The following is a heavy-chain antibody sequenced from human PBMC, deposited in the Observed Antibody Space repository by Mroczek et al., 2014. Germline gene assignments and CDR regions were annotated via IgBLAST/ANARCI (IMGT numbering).Heavy chain of an antibody. CDR3: ATDPFYRHCSSTSCLDD. Sequence: SGAEVKKPGASVKVSCKVSGYTLTELSMHWVRQAPGKGLEWMGGFDPEDGETIYAQKFQGRVTMTEDTSTDTAYMELSSLRSEDTAVYYCATDPFYRHCSSTSCLDDWGQGTLVTVSS. CDR1: GYTLTELS. V-gene: IGHV1-24*01. CDR2: FDPEDGET. J-gene: IGHJ4*02. D-gene: IGHD2-2*01.